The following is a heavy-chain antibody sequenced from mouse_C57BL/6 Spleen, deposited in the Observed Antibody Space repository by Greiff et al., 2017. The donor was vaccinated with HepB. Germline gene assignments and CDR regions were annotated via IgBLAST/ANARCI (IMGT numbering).Heavy chain of an antibody. D-gene: IGHD2-4*01. V-gene: IGHV1-64*01. CDR3: ARSGLRREFDY. CDR1: GYTFTSYW. Sequence: QVQLQQPGAELVKPGASVKLSCKASGYTFTSYWMHWVKQRPGQGLEWIGMIHPNSGSTNYNEKFKSKATLTVDKSSNTAYMQLSSLTSEDSAVYYCARSGLRREFDYWGQGTTLTVSS. J-gene: IGHJ2*01. CDR2: IHPNSGST.